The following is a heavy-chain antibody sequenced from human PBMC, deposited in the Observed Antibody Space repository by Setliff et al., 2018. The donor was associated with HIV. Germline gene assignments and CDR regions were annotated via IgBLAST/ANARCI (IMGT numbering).Heavy chain of an antibody. CDR2: IYYSGST. Sequence: SETLSLTCTVSGGSISSGGYYWSWIRQHPGKGLEWIGYIYYSGSTYYNPSLKSRVTISVDTSKNQFSLKLSSVTAADTAVYYCARGFCSGGFCHPNFYHYMDVWGKGTTVTVSS. D-gene: IGHD2-15*01. J-gene: IGHJ6*03. CDR3: ARGFCSGGFCHPNFYHYMDV. V-gene: IGHV4-31*03. CDR1: GGSISSGGYY.